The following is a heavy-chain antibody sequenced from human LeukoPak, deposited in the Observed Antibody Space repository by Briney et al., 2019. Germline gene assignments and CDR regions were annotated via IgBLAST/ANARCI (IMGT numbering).Heavy chain of an antibody. J-gene: IGHJ4*02. CDR1: GFTFSSYA. V-gene: IGHV3-23*01. CDR2: ISGSGGST. Sequence: HPGGSLRLSCAASGFTFSSYAMSWVRQAPGKGLEWVSAISGSGGSTYYADSVKGRFTISRDNSKNTLYLQMNSLRAEDTAVYYCAKDPYSSVEFDYWGQGTLVTVSS. CDR3: AKDPYSSVEFDY. D-gene: IGHD6-19*01.